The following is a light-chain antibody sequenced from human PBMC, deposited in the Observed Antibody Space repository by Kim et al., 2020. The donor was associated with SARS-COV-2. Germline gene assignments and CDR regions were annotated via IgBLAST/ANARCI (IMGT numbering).Light chain of an antibody. CDR2: GAS. J-gene: IGKJ1*01. Sequence: SPGERVTPSCRASQSVSSNQLAWYQQKPGQAPRLLIYGASSRATGIPDRFTGSGSGTDFTLTISRLEPEDFAVYYCQHYATFRWTFGQGTKVDIK. CDR1: QSVSSNQ. CDR3: QHYATFRWT. V-gene: IGKV3-20*01.